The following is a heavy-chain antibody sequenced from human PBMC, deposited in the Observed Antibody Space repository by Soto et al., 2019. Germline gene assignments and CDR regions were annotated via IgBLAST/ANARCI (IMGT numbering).Heavy chain of an antibody. V-gene: IGHV1-46*01. J-gene: IGHJ4*02. CDR2: INPSGGST. D-gene: IGHD5-18*01. CDR3: ARDDTTPPPHVGTAMVIGY. CDR1: GSTFTSYY. Sequence: ASVQVSCQASGSTFTSYYMHWVRQAPGQGLEWMGIINPSGGSTSYAQKFQGRVTMTRDTSTSTVYMELSSLRSEDTAVYYCARDDTTPPPHVGTAMVIGYWGQGTLVTVSS.